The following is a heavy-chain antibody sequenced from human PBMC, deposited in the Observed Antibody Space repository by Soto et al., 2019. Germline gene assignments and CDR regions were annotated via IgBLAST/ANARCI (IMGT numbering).Heavy chain of an antibody. J-gene: IGHJ6*02. CDR3: AKAPANLYYYYGMDI. V-gene: IGHV3-23*01. CDR2: ISDTGSST. CDR1: GFTFNNYA. Sequence: EVPLLESGGGLVQPGGSLRLSCAASGFTFNNYAMTWVRQAPGSGLEWVSGISDTGSSTYYADSVKGRFTISRDNSKNTLYLQMNSLRAEDTATYYCAKAPANLYYYYGMDIWGRGTTVTVS.